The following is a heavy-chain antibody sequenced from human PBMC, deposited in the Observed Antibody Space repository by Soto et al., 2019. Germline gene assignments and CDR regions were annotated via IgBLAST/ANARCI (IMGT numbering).Heavy chain of an antibody. CDR3: AKRIAVAGPPRYYYYYMDV. Sequence: GGSLRLSCAASGFTFSSYAMSWVRQAPGKGLEWVSAISGSGGSTYYADSVKGRFTISRDNSKNTLYLQMNSLRAEDTAVYYCAKRIAVAGPPRYYYYYMDVWGKGTTVTVSS. CDR2: ISGSGGST. CDR1: GFTFSSYA. D-gene: IGHD6-19*01. J-gene: IGHJ6*03. V-gene: IGHV3-23*01.